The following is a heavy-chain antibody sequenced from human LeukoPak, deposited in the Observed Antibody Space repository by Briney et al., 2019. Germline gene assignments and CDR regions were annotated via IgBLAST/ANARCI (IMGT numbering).Heavy chain of an antibody. D-gene: IGHD3-10*02. CDR3: ARVYNYVFDY. CDR2: IYSGGDT. CDR1: GFTVSSSH. V-gene: IGHV3-53*01. Sequence: PGGSLRLSCAASGFTVSSSHMTRVRQAVGKGLEWVSFIYSGGDTSYADSVKGRFTISRDNSKNTLYLQMNSLRAEDTAVYYCARVYNYVFDYWGQGTLVTVSS. J-gene: IGHJ4*02.